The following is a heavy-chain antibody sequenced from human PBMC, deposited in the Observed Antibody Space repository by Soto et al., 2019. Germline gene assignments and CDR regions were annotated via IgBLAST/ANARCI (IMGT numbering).Heavy chain of an antibody. CDR2: INPIVTST. CDR1: GYTFTNYY. D-gene: IGHD2-15*01. J-gene: IGHJ5*02. CDR3: ATTYCTSDTCYRQRFFDP. V-gene: IGHV1-46*01. Sequence: ASVKVSCKASGYTFTNYYMHWLRQAPGQGLEWMGLINPIVTSTNYAQKFHGRVTMTRDTSTTTVYMELTSLRSEDTAVYYCATTYCTSDTCYRQRFFDPWGQGTLVTVSS.